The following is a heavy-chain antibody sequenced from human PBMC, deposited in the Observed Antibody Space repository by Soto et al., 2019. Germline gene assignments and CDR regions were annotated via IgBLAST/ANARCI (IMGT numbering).Heavy chain of an antibody. D-gene: IGHD1-1*01. CDR2: ISDDGSTA. CDR3: ARGPRVSSTGTGAH. Sequence: PVGSLGLSCAVSGFPFSAYWMHWVRQVPGKGLTWVSRISDDGSTATYADSVKGRFVISRDNAKNSLYLEMNTLRVDDSGLYYCARGPRVSSTGTGAHWGRGTLVTV. V-gene: IGHV3-74*01. J-gene: IGHJ4*02. CDR1: GFPFSAYW.